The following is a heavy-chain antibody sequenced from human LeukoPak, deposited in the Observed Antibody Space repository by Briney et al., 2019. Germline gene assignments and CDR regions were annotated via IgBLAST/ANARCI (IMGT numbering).Heavy chain of an antibody. J-gene: IGHJ4*02. CDR1: GGTFSSYA. Sequence: ASVKVSCKASGGTFSSYAISWVRQAPGQGLEWMGGIIPIFGTANYAQKFQGRVTITADKSTSTAYMELSSLRSEDTAVYYCARSSIIAAAGPYYFDYWGQGTLVTVSS. CDR3: ARSSIIAAAGPYYFDY. D-gene: IGHD6-13*01. CDR2: IIPIFGTA. V-gene: IGHV1-69*06.